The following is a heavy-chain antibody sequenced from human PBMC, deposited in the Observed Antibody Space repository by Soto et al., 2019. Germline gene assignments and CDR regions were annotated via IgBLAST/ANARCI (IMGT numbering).Heavy chain of an antibody. CDR3: AKGGGSCCFDN. Sequence: EVQLLESGGGLVQPGGSLRLSCAASGFTFSTYAMSWVRQAPGKGLEWVSAISGSGGNSTFYGDSVKGRFTISRDNSKNTLYLQMNSLGAEDTAVYYCAKGGGSCCFDNWGQGTLVTFSS. V-gene: IGHV3-23*01. J-gene: IGHJ4*02. CDR2: ISGSGGNST. CDR1: GFTFSTYA. D-gene: IGHD2-15*01.